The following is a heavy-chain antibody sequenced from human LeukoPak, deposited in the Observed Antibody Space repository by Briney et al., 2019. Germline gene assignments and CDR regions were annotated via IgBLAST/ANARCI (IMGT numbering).Heavy chain of an antibody. Sequence: PSETLSLTCAVYGGSFSGYYWSWIRQPPGKGLEWIGEINHSGSTNYNPSLKSRVTISVDTSKNQFSLKLSFVTAADTAVYYCARGREDDDSSGYYGSHLDYWGQGTLVTVSS. D-gene: IGHD3-22*01. J-gene: IGHJ4*02. CDR2: INHSGST. CDR1: GGSFSGYY. V-gene: IGHV4-34*01. CDR3: ARGREDDDSSGYYGSHLDY.